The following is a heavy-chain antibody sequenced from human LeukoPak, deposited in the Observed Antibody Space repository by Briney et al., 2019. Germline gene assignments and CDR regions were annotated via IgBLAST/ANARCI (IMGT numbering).Heavy chain of an antibody. J-gene: IGHJ6*03. CDR2: ISWNSGSI. Sequence: PGRSLRLSCAASGFTFYDYAMHWVRQAPGKGLEWVSGISWNSGSIGYADSVKGRFTISRDNAKNSLYLQMNSLRAEDTALYYCAKGNSYYYYYMDVWGKGTTVTVSS. V-gene: IGHV3-9*01. CDR1: GFTFYDYA. CDR3: AKGNSYYYYYMDV.